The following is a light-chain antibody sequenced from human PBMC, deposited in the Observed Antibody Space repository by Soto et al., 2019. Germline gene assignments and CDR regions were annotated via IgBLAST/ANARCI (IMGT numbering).Light chain of an antibody. CDR1: QSVSSGY. CDR3: QQYGSSPKT. Sequence: PGDGATLSCRASQSVSSGYLAWYQQKPGQAPRLLIYGASNRATGIPDRFSGSGSGTDFTLTISRLEPEDFAVYYCQQYGSSPKTFGQGTEVEIK. V-gene: IGKV3-20*01. CDR2: GAS. J-gene: IGKJ1*01.